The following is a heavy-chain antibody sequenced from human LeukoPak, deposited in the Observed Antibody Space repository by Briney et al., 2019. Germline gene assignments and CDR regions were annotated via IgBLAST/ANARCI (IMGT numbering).Heavy chain of an antibody. J-gene: IGHJ5*02. CDR1: GFTFSSYA. CDR3: AKPLLWFGEFEMYNWFDP. CDR2: XXXXGGST. V-gene: IGHV3-23*01. Sequence: PGGSLRLSCAASGFTFSSYAMSXXRXXXXXXXXXXXXXXXXGGSTYYADSVKGRFTISRDNSKNTLYLQMNSLRAEDTAVYYCAKPLLWFGEFEMYNWFDPWGQGTLVTVSS. D-gene: IGHD3-10*01.